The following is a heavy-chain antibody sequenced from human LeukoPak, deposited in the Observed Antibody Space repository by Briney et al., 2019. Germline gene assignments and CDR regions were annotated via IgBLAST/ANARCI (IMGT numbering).Heavy chain of an antibody. CDR1: GYTFSSYN. J-gene: IGHJ4*02. CDR3: ASVAVAGYFDS. V-gene: IGHV3-21*01. Sequence: PGGSLRPSCAASGYTFSSYNMNWVRQAPGKGLEWVSSISSGSSYIYYADSVKGRFTISRDNAKNSLYLQMNSLRAEDTAVYYCASVAVAGYFDSWGQGTLVTVSS. D-gene: IGHD6-19*01. CDR2: ISSGSSYI.